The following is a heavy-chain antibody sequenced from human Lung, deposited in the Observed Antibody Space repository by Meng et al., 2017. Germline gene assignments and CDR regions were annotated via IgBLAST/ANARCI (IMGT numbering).Heavy chain of an antibody. CDR1: GGSFSTHT. V-gene: IGHV1-69*13. J-gene: IGHJ4*02. CDR2: LIAVFDKT. D-gene: IGHD1-14*01. Sequence: QVQLVQSGAEVKKPGSSGKGACKTSGGSFSTHTFSWVRQAPGQGLEWMGGLIAVFDKTKAAPRFQDRVTFTADESTSTAYMELSSLTFDDTAVYFCARGRRNEPLFDYWGQGTLVTVSS. CDR3: ARGRRNEPLFDY.